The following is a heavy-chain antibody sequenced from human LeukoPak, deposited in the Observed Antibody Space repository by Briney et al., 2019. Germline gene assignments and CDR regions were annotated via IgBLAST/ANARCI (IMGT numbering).Heavy chain of an antibody. CDR2: FYPGGTT. CDR3: ARDALVPDGFDL. D-gene: IGHD6-13*01. Sequence: GGSLRLSCAASGFTVSSNYMIWVRQPPGMGLEWVSVFYPGGTTYYADSVKGRFSISRDNSKNIVSLQMNSLRAEDTAVFYCARDALVPDGFDLWGQGTMVTVSS. CDR1: GFTVSSNY. J-gene: IGHJ3*01. V-gene: IGHV3-66*01.